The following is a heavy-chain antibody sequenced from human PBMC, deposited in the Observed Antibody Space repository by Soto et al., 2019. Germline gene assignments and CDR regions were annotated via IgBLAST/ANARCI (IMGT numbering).Heavy chain of an antibody. J-gene: IGHJ6*02. CDR1: GGTFSSYA. Sequence: QVQLVQSGAEVKKPGSSVKVSCKASGGTFSSYAISWVRQAPGQGLEWMGGIIPIFGTAAYAQKFQGRATMTADETTSTAYMELSSLRSEDTAVYYCASHYDSSSYYYYYGMDVWGQGTTVTVSS. CDR3: ASHYDSSSYYYYYGMDV. D-gene: IGHD3-22*01. V-gene: IGHV1-69*12. CDR2: IIPIFGTA.